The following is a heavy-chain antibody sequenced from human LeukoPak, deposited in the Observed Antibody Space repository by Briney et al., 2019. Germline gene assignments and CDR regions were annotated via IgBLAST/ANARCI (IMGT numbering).Heavy chain of an antibody. V-gene: IGHV4-39*07. CDR2: IYYSGST. D-gene: IGHD1-26*01. J-gene: IGHJ4*02. Sequence: KPSETLSLTCTVSDGSISSSSYYWGWIRQPPGKGLEWIGSIYYSGSTYYNPSLKSRVTISVDTSKNQFSLKLSSVTAADTAVYYCARGTEAGEFDYWGQGTLVTVSS. CDR1: DGSISSSSYY. CDR3: ARGTEAGEFDY.